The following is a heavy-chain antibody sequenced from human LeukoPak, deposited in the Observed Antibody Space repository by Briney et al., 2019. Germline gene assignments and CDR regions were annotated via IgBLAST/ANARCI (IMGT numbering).Heavy chain of an antibody. Sequence: GGSLRLSCAASGFTFSSYGMNWVRQGPGKGLEWLSYISSSSSTIYSADSVKGRFTISRDNAKNSLYLQMDTLRAEDTAVYFCARRGSDSSGFYYDYFDYWGQGSLVTVSS. CDR2: ISSSSSTI. D-gene: IGHD3-22*01. V-gene: IGHV3-48*01. CDR1: GFTFSSYG. J-gene: IGHJ4*02. CDR3: ARRGSDSSGFYYDYFDY.